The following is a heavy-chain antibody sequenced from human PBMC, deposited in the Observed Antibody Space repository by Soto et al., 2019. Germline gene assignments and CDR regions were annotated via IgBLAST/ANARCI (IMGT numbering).Heavy chain of an antibody. D-gene: IGHD6-13*01. J-gene: IGHJ4*02. V-gene: IGHV4-31*03. Sequence: QVQLQESGPGLVKPSQTLSLTCTVSGGSISSGGYYWSWIRQHPGKGLEWIGYIDYSGSTYYNPSRQSRVTISVDTSKNQFSLKLSSVTAADTALYYCARWKIAAAEQWGQGTLVTVSS. CDR2: IDYSGST. CDR3: ARWKIAAAEQ. CDR1: GGSISSGGYY.